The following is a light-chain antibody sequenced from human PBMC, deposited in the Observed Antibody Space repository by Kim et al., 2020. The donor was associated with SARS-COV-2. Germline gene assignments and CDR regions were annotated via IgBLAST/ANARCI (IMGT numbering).Light chain of an antibody. Sequence: GKTVTISCTRSSGSIASNYVQWYQQRPGSSPTTLIYEDKQRPAGVPNRFSGSVDSSSNSASLTISGLQTEDEADYYCQSYDGGDWVFGGGTKLRVL. V-gene: IGLV6-57*01. CDR3: QSYDGGDWV. CDR1: SGSIASNY. J-gene: IGLJ3*02. CDR2: EDK.